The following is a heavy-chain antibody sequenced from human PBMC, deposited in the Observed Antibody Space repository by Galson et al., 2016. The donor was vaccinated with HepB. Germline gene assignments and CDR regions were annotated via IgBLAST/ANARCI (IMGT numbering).Heavy chain of an antibody. D-gene: IGHD1-26*01. CDR1: GFTFSNYY. J-gene: IGHJ3*01. CDR3: ASASGRYAVHTFDL. V-gene: IGHV3-11*06. CDR2: ISPSTTHI. Sequence: SLRLSCAASGFTFSNYYMSWIRQAPGKGLEWVAYISPSTTHINYADSVMGRFTVSRDNAKNSLSLQMNSLGAEDTAVYYCASASGRYAVHTFDLWGQGTMVTVSS.